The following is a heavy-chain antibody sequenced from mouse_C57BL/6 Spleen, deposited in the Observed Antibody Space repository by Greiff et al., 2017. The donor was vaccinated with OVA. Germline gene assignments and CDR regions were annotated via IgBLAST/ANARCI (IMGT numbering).Heavy chain of an antibody. CDR3: ARDYDGYAMDY. CDR2: ISDGGSYT. V-gene: IGHV5-4*01. J-gene: IGHJ4*01. D-gene: IGHD2-12*01. CDR1: GFTFSSYA. Sequence: EVNLVESGGGLVKPGGSLKLSCAASGFTFSSYAMSWVRQTPEKRLEWVATISDGGSYTYYPDNVKGRFTISRDNAKNNLYLQMSHLKSEDTAMYYCARDYDGYAMDYWGQGTSVTVSS.